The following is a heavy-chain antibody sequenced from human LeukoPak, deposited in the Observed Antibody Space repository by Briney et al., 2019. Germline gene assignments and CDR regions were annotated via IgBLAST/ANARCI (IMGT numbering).Heavy chain of an antibody. CDR2: IWDDGRNN. CDR3: AREVAPLYFHYGMDV. V-gene: IGHV3-33*01. Sequence: PGGSLRLSCAASGFTFSSYGIHWVRQAPGKGLEWVAVIWDDGRNNYYADSVKGRFTISRDDSKTTLYLLMNSLRAEDTAVYYCAREVAPLYFHYGMDVWGEGTTVTVSS. J-gene: IGHJ6*01. CDR1: GFTFSSYG. D-gene: IGHD2-21*01.